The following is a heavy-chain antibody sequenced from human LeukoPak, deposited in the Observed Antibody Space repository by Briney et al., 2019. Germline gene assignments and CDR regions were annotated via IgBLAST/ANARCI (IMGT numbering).Heavy chain of an antibody. CDR3: ARYRLDSSSWYVSWFDP. Sequence: SETLSLTCTVSGGSISSYYWSWIRQPPGKGLEWIGYIYYSGSTNYNPSLKSRVTISVDTSKNQFSLKLSSVTAADTAVYYCARYRLDSSSWYVSWFDPWGQGTLVTVSS. CDR2: IYYSGST. D-gene: IGHD6-13*01. V-gene: IGHV4-59*01. CDR1: GGSISSYY. J-gene: IGHJ5*02.